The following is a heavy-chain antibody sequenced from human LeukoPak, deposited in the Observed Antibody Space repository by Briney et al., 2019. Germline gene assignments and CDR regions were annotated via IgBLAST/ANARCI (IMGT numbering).Heavy chain of an antibody. V-gene: IGHV5-51*01. CDR1: GYSFTTYW. J-gene: IGHJ3*02. CDR2: IYPGDSDT. CDR3: ARPSTVNAFDI. Sequence: GESLKISCKGSGYSFTTYWIGWVRQKPGKGLEWMGIIYPGDSDTRYSPSFQGQVTISADKSISTAYLQWGSLKASDTAMYYCARPSTVNAFDIWGQGTMVTVSS. D-gene: IGHD5/OR15-5a*01.